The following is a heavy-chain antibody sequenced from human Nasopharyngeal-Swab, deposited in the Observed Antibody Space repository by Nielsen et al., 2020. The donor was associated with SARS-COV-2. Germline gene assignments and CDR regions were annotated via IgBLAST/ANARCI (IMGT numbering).Heavy chain of an antibody. CDR1: GGSINSSSYY. CDR2: IYYSGST. J-gene: IGHJ3*02. Sequence: SETLSLTCTVSGGSINSSSYYWDWIRQPPGKGLEWIGSIYYSGSTYYNPSLESRVTISVDTSKNQFSLKMSSVTAADTAVYYCAISGWYYAFDIWGQGTMVTVSS. CDR3: AISGWYYAFDI. D-gene: IGHD6-19*01. V-gene: IGHV4-39*07.